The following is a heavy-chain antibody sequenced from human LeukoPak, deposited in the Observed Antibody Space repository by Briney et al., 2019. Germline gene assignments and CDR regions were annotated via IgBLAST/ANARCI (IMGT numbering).Heavy chain of an antibody. D-gene: IGHD4-17*01. CDR3: GRQMTTVTGRDAFDI. CDR2: IYPGDSDT. Sequence: GESLKISCKGSGYSFTSYWIGWVRQMPGKGLEWMGIIYPGDSDTRYSPSFQGQVTISADKSISTAYLQWSSLKASDTAMYYCGRQMTTVTGRDAFDIWGQGTMVTVSS. V-gene: IGHV5-51*01. J-gene: IGHJ3*02. CDR1: GYSFTSYW.